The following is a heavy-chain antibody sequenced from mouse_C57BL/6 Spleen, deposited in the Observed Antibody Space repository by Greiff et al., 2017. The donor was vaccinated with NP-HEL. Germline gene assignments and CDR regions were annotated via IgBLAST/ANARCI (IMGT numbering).Heavy chain of an antibody. CDR2: IDPSDSYT. J-gene: IGHJ4*01. CDR3: ARKGYSNYYAMDY. CDR1: GYTFTSYW. Sequence: VQLQQSGAELVMPGASVKLSCKASGYTFTSYWMHWVKQRPGQGLEWIGEIDPSDSYTNYNQKFKGKSTLTVDKSSSTAYMQLSSLTSEDSAVYYCARKGYSNYYAMDYWGQGTSVTVSS. V-gene: IGHV1-69*01. D-gene: IGHD2-5*01.